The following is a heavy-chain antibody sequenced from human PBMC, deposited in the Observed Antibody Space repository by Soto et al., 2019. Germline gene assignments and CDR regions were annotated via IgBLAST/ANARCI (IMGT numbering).Heavy chain of an antibody. CDR1: GGTFSNYV. V-gene: IGHV1-69*06. CDR3: ARDMTRTVVPYFDF. J-gene: IGHJ4*02. Sequence: QVQLVQSGSEVKKPGSPVKVSCKSSGGTFSNYVVNWVRHAPGQGLEWMGRIIPISGAANYAQKFQGRVTITADKSTSTSYMELSSLRSEDTAVYYCARDMTRTVVPYFDFWGQGTLVTASS. D-gene: IGHD1-7*01. CDR2: IIPISGAA.